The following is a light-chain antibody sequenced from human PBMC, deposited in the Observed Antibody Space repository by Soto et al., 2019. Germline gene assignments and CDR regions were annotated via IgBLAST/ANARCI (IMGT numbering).Light chain of an antibody. CDR1: QSVSSN. J-gene: IGKJ4*01. CDR2: GAS. CDR3: QQYNNWPLT. Sequence: RGMTQSTATLSVSPGERATLSCRASQSVSSNLAWYQQKPGQAPRLLIYGASTRATGIPARFSGSGSGTEFTLTISSLQSEDFAVYYCQQYNNWPLTFGGGTKVDIK. V-gene: IGKV3-15*01.